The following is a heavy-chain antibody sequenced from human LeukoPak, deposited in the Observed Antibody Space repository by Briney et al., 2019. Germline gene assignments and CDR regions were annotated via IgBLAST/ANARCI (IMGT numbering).Heavy chain of an antibody. J-gene: IGHJ4*02. CDR1: GLPFSEAW. CDR2: IISKNQCGTA. D-gene: IGHD1-26*01. V-gene: IGHV3-15*01. CDR3: AKDVPLTGGGALVY. Sequence: GGSLRLSCTASGLPFSEAWMTWVRLARGKGLEWVGHIISKNQCGTAEYAASVRGRFTISRDDSKNTIYLEMYRLRTDDTAIYYCAKDVPLTGGGALVYWGQGAPVTVSS.